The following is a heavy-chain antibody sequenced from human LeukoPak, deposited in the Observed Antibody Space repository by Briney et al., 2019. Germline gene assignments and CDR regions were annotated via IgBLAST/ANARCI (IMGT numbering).Heavy chain of an antibody. J-gene: IGHJ5*02. D-gene: IGHD2-2*01. CDR2: INHSGST. V-gene: IGHV4-34*01. Sequence: SETLSLTCAVYGGSFSGYYWSWIRQPPGKGLEWIGEINHSGSTNYNPSLKSRVTISVDMSKNQFSLKLSSVTAADTAVYYCARFFRTSVSWFDPWGQGTLVTVSS. CDR3: ARFFRTSVSWFDP. CDR1: GGSFSGYY.